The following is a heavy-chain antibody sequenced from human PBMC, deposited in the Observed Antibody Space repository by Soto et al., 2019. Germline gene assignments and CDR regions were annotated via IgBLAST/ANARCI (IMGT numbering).Heavy chain of an antibody. V-gene: IGHV3-53*02. J-gene: IGHJ4*02. D-gene: IGHD6-19*01. CDR2: IYSGGST. CDR3: QLGWRGDY. Sequence: EVQLVETGGGLIQPGGSLRLSCAASGFTVSSNYMSWVRQAPGKGLEWLSVIYSGGSTYYADSVKGRFTISRDNSTNTLYLQMNSLRAEDTAVYYCQLGWRGDYWGQGTLVTVSS. CDR1: GFTVSSNY.